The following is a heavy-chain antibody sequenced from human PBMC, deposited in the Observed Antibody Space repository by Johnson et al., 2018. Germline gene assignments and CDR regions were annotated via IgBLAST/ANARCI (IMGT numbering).Heavy chain of an antibody. D-gene: IGHD2-21*02. CDR3: TRPVTESDCLLSNCYSSDF. CDR2: IRSKTHTYAT. Sequence: VQLQESGGGLVQPGGSLKLSCAASGFTFSGSALHWVRQASGKGLEWIGRIRSKTHTYATEYVASVKGRFTISRDDSRNTAYLQMDSLKTEDTAVYYCTRPVTESDCLLSNCYSSDFWGRGTLVTVSS. V-gene: IGHV3-73*02. J-gene: IGHJ4*02. CDR1: GFTFSGSA.